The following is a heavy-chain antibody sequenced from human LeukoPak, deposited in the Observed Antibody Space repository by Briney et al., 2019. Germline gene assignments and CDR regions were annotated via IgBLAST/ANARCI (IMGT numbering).Heavy chain of an antibody. Sequence: GGSLRLSCAASGFTFSSYAMSWARQAPGKGLEWVSAISGSGGSTYYADSVKGRFTISRDNSKNTLYLQMNSLRAEDTAVYYCAKDRGVTAVADPFDYWGQGTLVTVSS. CDR2: ISGSGGST. CDR1: GFTFSSYA. D-gene: IGHD6-19*01. V-gene: IGHV3-23*01. CDR3: AKDRGVTAVADPFDY. J-gene: IGHJ4*02.